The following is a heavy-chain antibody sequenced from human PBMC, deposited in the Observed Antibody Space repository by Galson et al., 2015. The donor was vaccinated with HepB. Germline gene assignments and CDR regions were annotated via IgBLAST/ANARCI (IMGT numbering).Heavy chain of an antibody. J-gene: IGHJ6*04. CDR2: INPSGGST. V-gene: IGHV1-46*01. CDR1: GYTFTSYY. Sequence: KVSCKASGYTFTSYYMHWVRQAPGQGLEWMGIINPSGGSTSYAQKFQGRVTMTRDTSTSTVYMELSSLRSEDTAVYYCARGYCSSTSCYGTDVWGKGTTVTVSS. CDR3: ARGYCSSTSCYGTDV. D-gene: IGHD2-2*01.